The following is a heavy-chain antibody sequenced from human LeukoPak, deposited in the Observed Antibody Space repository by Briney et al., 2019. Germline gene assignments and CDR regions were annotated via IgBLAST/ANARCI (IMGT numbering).Heavy chain of an antibody. CDR2: IIPILGIA. Sequence: GASVKVSWKASGYTFASYAISWVRQAPGQGLEWMGRIIPILGIANYAQKFQGRVTITADKSTSTAYLELSSLRSEDTAVYYCARAYPRYYDSSGSHPPWYFDLWGRGTLVTVSS. V-gene: IGHV1-69*04. CDR3: ARAYPRYYDSSGSHPPWYFDL. CDR1: GYTFASYA. D-gene: IGHD3-22*01. J-gene: IGHJ2*01.